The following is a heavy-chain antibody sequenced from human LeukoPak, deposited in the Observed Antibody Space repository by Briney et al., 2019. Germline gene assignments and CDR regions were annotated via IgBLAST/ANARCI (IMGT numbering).Heavy chain of an antibody. CDR1: GGSISSYY. CDR3: ARLIYCSGGNCNLGYFDY. V-gene: IGHV4-38-2*02. Sequence: SETLSHTCTVSGGSISSYYWGWIRQPPGKGLEWIGSIHHSGSTYYNPSLKSRVTISVDTSKNLFSLNMSSVTAADTAVYYCARLIYCSGGNCNLGYFDYWGQGTLVTVSS. D-gene: IGHD2-15*01. CDR2: IHHSGST. J-gene: IGHJ4*02.